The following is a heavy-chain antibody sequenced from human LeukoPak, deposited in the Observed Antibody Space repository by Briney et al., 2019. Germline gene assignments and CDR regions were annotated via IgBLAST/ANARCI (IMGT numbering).Heavy chain of an antibody. CDR2: SGGST. V-gene: IGHV3-53*01. CDR3: ARDPGYYYDSLGGYGMDV. D-gene: IGHD3-22*01. Sequence: SGGSTYYADSVKGRFTISRDNSKNTLYLQMNSLRAEDTAVYYCARDPGYYYDSLGGYGMDVWGQGTTVTVSS. J-gene: IGHJ6*02.